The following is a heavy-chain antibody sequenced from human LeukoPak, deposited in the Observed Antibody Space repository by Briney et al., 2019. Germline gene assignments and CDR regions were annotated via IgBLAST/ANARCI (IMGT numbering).Heavy chain of an antibody. CDR2: MNPNSGNT. J-gene: IGHJ6*03. V-gene: IGHV1-8*01. Sequence: ASVKVSCKASGYTFTSYDINWVRQATGQGLEWMGWMNPNSGNTGYAQKFQGRVTMTRNTSISTAYMELSSLRSEDTAVYYCARGFYSSGWLNALGYYHYMDVWGKGTTVTVSS. CDR3: ARGFYSSGWLNALGYYHYMDV. CDR1: GYTFTSYD. D-gene: IGHD6-19*01.